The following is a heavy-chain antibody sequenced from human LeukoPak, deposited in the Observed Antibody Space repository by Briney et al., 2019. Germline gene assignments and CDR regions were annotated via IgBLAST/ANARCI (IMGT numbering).Heavy chain of an antibody. D-gene: IGHD6-19*01. V-gene: IGHV3-15*01. CDR1: GFIFSNAW. CDR3: ATSSGWTGTFDY. CDR2: IISKTDGGTT. J-gene: IGHJ4*02. Sequence: GGSLRLSCAASGFIFSNAWMAWVRQAPGKGLEWVGRIISKTDGGTTDYAAPVKGRFTISRDDSKNTLYLQMNSLKTEDTAVYFCATSSGWTGTFDYWGQGTLVTVSS.